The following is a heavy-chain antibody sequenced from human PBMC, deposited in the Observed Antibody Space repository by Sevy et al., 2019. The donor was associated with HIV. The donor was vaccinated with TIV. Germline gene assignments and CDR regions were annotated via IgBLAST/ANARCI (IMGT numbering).Heavy chain of an antibody. CDR2: MNPNSGNT. CDR3: AGKKGRPGIVAAYYYYGMDV. V-gene: IGHV1-8*01. D-gene: IGHD2-21*01. J-gene: IGHJ6*02. CDR1: GYTFTSYD. Sequence: ASVKVSCKASGYTFTSYDINWVRQATGQGLEWMGWMNPNSGNTGYAQKFQGRVTKTRNTSISTAYLELSSLRSQDTAVYYCAGKKGRPGIVAAYYYYGMDVWGQGTTVTVSS.